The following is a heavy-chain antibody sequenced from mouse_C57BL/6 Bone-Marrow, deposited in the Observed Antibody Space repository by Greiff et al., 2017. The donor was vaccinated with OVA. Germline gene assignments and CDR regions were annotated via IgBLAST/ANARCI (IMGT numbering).Heavy chain of an antibody. CDR3: AHYYGSSPRYFDV. J-gene: IGHJ1*03. CDR2: IDPEDGET. Sequence: EVQLQQSGAELVKPGASVKLSCTASGFNIKDYYMHWVKQRTEQGLEWIGRIDPEDGETTYAPKFQGKATITAAKSSNTAYLQLSSLTSEDTAVYYCAHYYGSSPRYFDVWGTGTTVTVSS. CDR1: GFNIKDYY. D-gene: IGHD1-1*01. V-gene: IGHV14-2*01.